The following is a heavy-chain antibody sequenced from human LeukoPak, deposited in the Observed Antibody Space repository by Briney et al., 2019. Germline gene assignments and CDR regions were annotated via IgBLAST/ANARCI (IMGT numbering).Heavy chain of an antibody. CDR1: GGTFSSYA. D-gene: IGHD2-2*01. CDR3: ARDARRRYCSSTSCYWGWFDP. V-gene: IGHV1-69*06. CDR2: IIPIFGTA. Sequence: GASVKVSCKASGGTFSSYAISWVRQAPGQGVEWMGGIIPIFGTANYAQKFQGRVTITSDKSTSTAYMEVSSRRDEDTAVYYCARDARRRYCSSTSCYWGWFDPWGQGTLVTVSS. J-gene: IGHJ5*02.